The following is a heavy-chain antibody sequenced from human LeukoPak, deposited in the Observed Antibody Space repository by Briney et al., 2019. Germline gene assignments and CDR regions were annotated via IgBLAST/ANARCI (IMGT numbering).Heavy chain of an antibody. Sequence: PGGSLRLSCAASGFTFSSYWMHWVRQAPGKGLVWVSRINSDGSSTSYADSVKGRFTISRDNAKNTLYLQMNSLRAADTAVYYCARGGAMYNWNLFDYWGQGTLVTVSS. J-gene: IGHJ4*02. CDR1: GFTFSSYW. D-gene: IGHD1-20*01. V-gene: IGHV3-74*01. CDR2: INSDGSST. CDR3: ARGGAMYNWNLFDY.